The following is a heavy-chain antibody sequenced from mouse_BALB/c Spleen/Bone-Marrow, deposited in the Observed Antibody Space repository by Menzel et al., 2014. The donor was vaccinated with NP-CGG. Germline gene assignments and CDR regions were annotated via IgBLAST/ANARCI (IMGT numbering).Heavy chain of an antibody. V-gene: IGHV2-6-7*01. CDR2: IXGDGST. J-gene: IGHJ4*01. Sequence: QVQLKDSGPGLVAPSQSLSITCTVSGFSLTGYGVNWVRQPPGKSLEWLGMIXGDGSTDYNSALKSRLSISKDNSKSQVFLKMNSLQTDDTARYYCAREPRYYAMDYWGQGTSVTVSS. CDR1: GFSLTGYG. CDR3: AREPRYYAMDY.